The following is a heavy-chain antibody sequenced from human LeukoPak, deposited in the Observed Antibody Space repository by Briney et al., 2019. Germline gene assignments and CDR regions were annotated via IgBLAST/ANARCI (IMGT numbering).Heavy chain of an antibody. CDR2: IYTSGST. D-gene: IGHD3-3*01. CDR1: GGSISSYY. V-gene: IGHV4-4*07. J-gene: IGHJ6*03. Sequence: PSETLSLTCTVSGGSISSYYWSWIRQPAGKGLEWIGRIYTSGSTNYNPSLKSRVTMSVDTSKNQFSLKLSSVTAADTAVYYCAGSSYDFWSGYYRGHYYYYMDVWGKGTTVTVSS. CDR3: AGSSYDFWSGYYRGHYYYYMDV.